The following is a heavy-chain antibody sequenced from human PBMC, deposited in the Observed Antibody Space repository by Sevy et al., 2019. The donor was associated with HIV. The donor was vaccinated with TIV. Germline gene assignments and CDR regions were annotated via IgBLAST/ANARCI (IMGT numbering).Heavy chain of an antibody. V-gene: IGHV3-33*01. J-gene: IGHJ1*01. CDR1: GFTFSSYG. Sequence: GGSLRLSCAASGFTFSSYGMHWVRQAPGKGLEWVAVIWYDGSNKYYADSVKGRFTISRDNSKNTLYLQMNSLRAEDTAVYYCARGSGWDSAEYFQHWGQGTLVIVSS. D-gene: IGHD6-19*01. CDR2: IWYDGSNK. CDR3: ARGSGWDSAEYFQH.